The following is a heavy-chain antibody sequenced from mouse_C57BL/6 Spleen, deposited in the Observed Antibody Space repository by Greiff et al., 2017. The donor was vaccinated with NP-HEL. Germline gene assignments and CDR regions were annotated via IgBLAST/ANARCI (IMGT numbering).Heavy chain of an antibody. CDR3: ASWDGGYFDV. CDR2: IDPSDSYT. CDR1: GYTFTSYW. J-gene: IGHJ1*03. D-gene: IGHD4-1*01. Sequence: QVQLQQPGAELVKPGASVKLSCKASGYTFTSYWMQWVKQRPGQGLEWIGEIDPSDSYTNYNQKFKGKATLTVDTSSSTAYMQLSSLTSEDSAVYYCASWDGGYFDVWGTGTTVTVSS. V-gene: IGHV1-50*01.